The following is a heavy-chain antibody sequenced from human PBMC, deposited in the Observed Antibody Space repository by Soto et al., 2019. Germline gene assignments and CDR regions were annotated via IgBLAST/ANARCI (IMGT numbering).Heavy chain of an antibody. V-gene: IGHV5-51*07. CDR2: IYPGDSDT. D-gene: IGHD3-16*02. CDR3: ARHVGGGAISGVYYYGMDV. J-gene: IGHJ6*02. CDR1: GYSFTSYW. Sequence: PGESLKISCKGSGYSFTSYWIGWVHQMPGKGLEWMGIIYPGDSDTRYSPSFQGQVTISADKSISTAYLQWSSLKASDTAMYYCARHVGGGAISGVYYYGMDVWGQGTTVTVSS.